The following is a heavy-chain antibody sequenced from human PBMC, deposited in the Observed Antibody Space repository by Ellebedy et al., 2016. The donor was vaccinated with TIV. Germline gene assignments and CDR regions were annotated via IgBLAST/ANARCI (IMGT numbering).Heavy chain of an antibody. CDR1: GFTFSSYA. D-gene: IGHD3-22*01. CDR3: TRSEMILVGNGMDV. J-gene: IGHJ6*02. CDR2: LSGSGGST. Sequence: GESLKISCAVSGFTFSSYAMSWVRQAPGKGLEWVSSLSGSGGSTYYADSVKGRFTISRDNSKKTLYLQMNSLRVDDTAVYYCTRSEMILVGNGMDVWGQGTTVTVSS. V-gene: IGHV3-23*01.